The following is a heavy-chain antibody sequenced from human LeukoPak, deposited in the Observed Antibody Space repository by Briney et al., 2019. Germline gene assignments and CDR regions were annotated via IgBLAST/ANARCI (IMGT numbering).Heavy chain of an antibody. D-gene: IGHD2-8*01. Sequence: ASVKVSCKASGYTFTGYYMHWVRQAPGQGLEWMGWINPNSGGTNYAQKFQGRVTMTRDTSISTAYMELSRLRSDDTAVYYCARESCTNGVCYTYYFQHWGQGTLVTVSS. V-gene: IGHV1-2*02. CDR3: ARESCTNGVCYTYYFQH. CDR1: GYTFTGYY. CDR2: INPNSGGT. J-gene: IGHJ1*01.